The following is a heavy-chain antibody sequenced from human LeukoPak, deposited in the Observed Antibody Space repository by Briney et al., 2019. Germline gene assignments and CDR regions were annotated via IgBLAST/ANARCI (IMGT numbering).Heavy chain of an antibody. J-gene: IGHJ6*02. CDR3: AREGGQGGSSWYYRPSAEYYYGMDV. D-gene: IGHD6-13*01. CDR1: GYTFTSYA. V-gene: IGHV7-4-1*02. Sequence: ASVKVSCKASGYTFTSYAMNWVRQAPGQGLEWMGWINTNTGNPTYAQGFTGRFVFSLDTSVSTAYLQISSLKAEDTAVYYCAREGGQGGSSWYYRPSAEYYYGMDVWGQGTTITVSS. CDR2: INTNTGNP.